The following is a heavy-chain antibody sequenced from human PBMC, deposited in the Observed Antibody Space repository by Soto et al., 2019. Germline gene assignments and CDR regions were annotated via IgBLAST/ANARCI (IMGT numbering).Heavy chain of an antibody. Sequence: QVQLQESGPGLVKPSQTLSLTCTVSGGSISSGGYYWCWIRQHPGKGLVWIGYIYYSGSTYYDQSLKSLVTIAVDTSKNQFSLKLSSVTAADTAVYYCARGEGGRAGMDFDYWGQGTLVSVSS. D-gene: IGHD2-8*01. CDR3: ARGEGGRAGMDFDY. CDR1: GGSISSGGYY. CDR2: IYYSGST. V-gene: IGHV4-31*01. J-gene: IGHJ4*02.